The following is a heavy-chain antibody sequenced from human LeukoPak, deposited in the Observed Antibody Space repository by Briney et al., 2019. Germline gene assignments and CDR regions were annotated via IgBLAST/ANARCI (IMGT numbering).Heavy chain of an antibody. CDR1: GGSISSGSYY. V-gene: IGHV4-61*02. CDR3: ARCSGNYYYGMDV. CDR2: IYTSGST. D-gene: IGHD6-25*01. Sequence: SETLSLTCTVSGGSISSGSYYWSWIRQPAGKGLEWIGRIYTSGSTNYNPSLKSRVTISVDTSKNQFSLKLSSVTAADTAVYYCARCSGNYYYGMDVWGQGTTATVSS. J-gene: IGHJ6*02.